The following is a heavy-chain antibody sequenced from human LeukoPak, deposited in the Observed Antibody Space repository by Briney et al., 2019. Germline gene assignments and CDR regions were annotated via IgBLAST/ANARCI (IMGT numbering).Heavy chain of an antibody. CDR3: AREDSSGYYWDY. CDR2: IIPIFGTT. V-gene: IGHV1-69*13. CDR1: GGTFSYYG. Sequence: SVKVSCKASGGTFSYYGISWVRQAPGQGLEWMGGIIPIFGTTNYAQKFQGRVTITADESTSTAYMELSSLRSDDTAVYCCAREDSSGYYWDYWGQGTLVTVSS. D-gene: IGHD3-22*01. J-gene: IGHJ4*02.